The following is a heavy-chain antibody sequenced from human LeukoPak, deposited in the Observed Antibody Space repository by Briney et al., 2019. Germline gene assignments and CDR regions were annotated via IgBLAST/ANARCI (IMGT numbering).Heavy chain of an antibody. CDR1: GFTFSSYS. CDR3: ARAGDFWSGYPDGFDI. Sequence: GGSLRLSCAASGFTFSSYSMNWVRQAPGKGLELVSSISSSSSYIYYADSVKGRFTISRDNAKNSLYLQMNSLRAEDTAVYYCARAGDFWSGYPDGFDIWGQGTMVTVSS. J-gene: IGHJ3*02. D-gene: IGHD3-3*01. V-gene: IGHV3-21*01. CDR2: ISSSSSYI.